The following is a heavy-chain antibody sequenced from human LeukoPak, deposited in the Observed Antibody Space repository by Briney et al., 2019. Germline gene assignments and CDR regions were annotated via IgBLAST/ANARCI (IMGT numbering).Heavy chain of an antibody. Sequence: PGGSLRLSCAASGFAFSSYAMSWVRQAPGKGLEWVSAISGSGGSTYYADSVKGRFTISRDNSKNTLYLQMNSLRAEDTAVYYCAKAPYYYGSGSDYWGQGTLVTVSS. CDR2: ISGSGGST. CDR1: GFAFSSYA. CDR3: AKAPYYYGSGSDY. J-gene: IGHJ4*02. D-gene: IGHD3-10*01. V-gene: IGHV3-23*01.